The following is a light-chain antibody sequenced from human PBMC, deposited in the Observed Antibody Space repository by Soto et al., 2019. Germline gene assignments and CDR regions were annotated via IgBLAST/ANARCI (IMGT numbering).Light chain of an antibody. CDR1: QSISSW. V-gene: IGKV1-5*03. CDR3: QQYDSYSPLN. CDR2: KAS. Sequence: DIQMTQSPCTLSGSVVDRVTITWRASQSISSWLAWYQQKPGKAPKLLIYKASGLESGVPSRFSGSGSGTDFTLTISSLQPDDFATYYCQQYDSYSPLNFGRGNKVDI. J-gene: IGKJ4*01.